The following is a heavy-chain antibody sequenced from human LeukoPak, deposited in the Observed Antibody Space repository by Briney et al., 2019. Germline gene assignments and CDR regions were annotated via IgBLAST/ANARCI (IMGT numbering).Heavy chain of an antibody. D-gene: IGHD3-9*01. V-gene: IGHV4-39*01. CDR2: IYYSGST. CDR1: GGSISSSSYY. Sequence: SETLSLTCTVSGGSISSSSYYWGWIRQPPGKGLEWIGSIYYSGSTYYNPSLKSRVTISVDTSKNQFSLKLSSVTAADTAVYYCARQQPGTEYYDILTGPSYYFDYWGQGTLVTVSS. J-gene: IGHJ4*02. CDR3: ARQQPGTEYYDILTGPSYYFDY.